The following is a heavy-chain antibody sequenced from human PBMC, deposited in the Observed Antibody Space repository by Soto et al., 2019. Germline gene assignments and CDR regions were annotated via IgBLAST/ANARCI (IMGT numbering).Heavy chain of an antibody. CDR2: INPNSGGT. V-gene: IGHV1-2*02. CDR1: GYTFTGYY. D-gene: IGHD2-2*02. Sequence: VASVKVSCKASGYTFTGYYMHWVRQAPGRGLEWMGWINPNSGGTNYAQKFQGRVTMTRDTSISTAYMELSRLRSDDTAVYYCARAGYCSSTSCYMGYYYYYGMDVWGQGTTVTVSS. CDR3: ARAGYCSSTSCYMGYYYYYGMDV. J-gene: IGHJ6*02.